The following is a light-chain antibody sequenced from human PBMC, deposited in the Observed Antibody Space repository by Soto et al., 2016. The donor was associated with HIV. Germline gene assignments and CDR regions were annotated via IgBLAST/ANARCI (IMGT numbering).Light chain of an antibody. J-gene: IGKJ4*01. CDR2: DAS. CDR3: QQYDNLPLT. CDR1: QDISNY. V-gene: IGKV1-33*01. Sequence: DIQMTQSPSSLSASVGDRVTITCQASQDISNYLNWYQQKPGKAPKLLIYDASNLETGVPSRFSGSGSGTDFTFTISSLQPEDIATYYRQQYDNLPLTFGGGTKGGDQT.